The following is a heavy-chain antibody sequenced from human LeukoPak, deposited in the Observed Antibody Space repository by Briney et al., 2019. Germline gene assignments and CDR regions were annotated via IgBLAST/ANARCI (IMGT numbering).Heavy chain of an antibody. J-gene: IGHJ4*02. V-gene: IGHV3-48*03. CDR2: ISSGGTTI. D-gene: IGHD6-13*01. CDR3: ARGVLAAAGQFDY. Sequence: GGSLRLSCAASGFTFSSYEMNWVRQAPGKGLEWVSYISSGGTTIYYADSVKGRFTISRDNAKNSLYLQMNSLRAEDTAVYYCARGVLAAAGQFDYWGQGTLVTVSS. CDR1: GFTFSSYE.